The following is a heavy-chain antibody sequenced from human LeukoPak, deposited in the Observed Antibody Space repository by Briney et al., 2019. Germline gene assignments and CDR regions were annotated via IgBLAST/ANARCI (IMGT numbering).Heavy chain of an antibody. V-gene: IGHV3-74*01. D-gene: IGHD1-7*01. Sequence: GGSLRLFCAASGFPLSDYWMNWVRQVPGEGPVWVSHISPDGRNIAYADSVKGRFTIYRESAKNTLYLQMNSLRVEDTAVYYCVRDGGGTTPYDCWGQGSLVTVSS. CDR1: GFPLSDYW. CDR2: ISPDGRNI. CDR3: VRDGGGTTPYDC. J-gene: IGHJ4*02.